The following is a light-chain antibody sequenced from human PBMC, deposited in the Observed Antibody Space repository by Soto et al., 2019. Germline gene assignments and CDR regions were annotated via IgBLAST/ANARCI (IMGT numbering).Light chain of an antibody. V-gene: IGLV2-8*01. J-gene: IGLJ2*01. CDR1: SSDVGGYNY. CDR3: TSWTTSTTMI. CDR2: EVT. Sequence: QSVLTQPPSASGSPGQSVTISCTGTSSDVGGYNYVSWYQQHPGKAPKLLIYEVTKRPSGVPDRFSGSKSGNTASLTISGLQAEDEADYYCTSWTTSTTMIFGGGTKVTVL.